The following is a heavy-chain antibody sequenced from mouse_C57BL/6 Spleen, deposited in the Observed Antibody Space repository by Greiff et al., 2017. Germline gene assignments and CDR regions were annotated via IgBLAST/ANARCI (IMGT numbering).Heavy chain of an antibody. V-gene: IGHV1-9*01. CDR1: GYTFTGYW. J-gene: IGHJ2*01. Sequence: VQLQQSGAELMKPGASVKLSCKATGYTFTGYWIEWVKQRPGHGLEWIGEILPGSCSTNYNEKFKGKATFTADTSSNTAYMQLSSLTTEDSAIDYCARWTTTVVFDYWGQGTTLTVSS. CDR2: ILPGSCST. D-gene: IGHD1-1*01. CDR3: ARWTTTVVFDY.